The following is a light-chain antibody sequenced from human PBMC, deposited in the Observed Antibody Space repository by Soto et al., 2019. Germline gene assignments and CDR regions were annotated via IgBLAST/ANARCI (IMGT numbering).Light chain of an antibody. CDR2: GVS. Sequence: EIAMTQSPATLSVSPGARVTLSGRASQSVNNNLAWYQQKPGQSPRLLIYGVSTRATGIPVRFSGSESGTEFTLTISSLQSEDFAGYYCQQYNSWPLSFGGGTKVEIK. V-gene: IGKV3-15*01. J-gene: IGKJ4*01. CDR3: QQYNSWPLS. CDR1: QSVNNN.